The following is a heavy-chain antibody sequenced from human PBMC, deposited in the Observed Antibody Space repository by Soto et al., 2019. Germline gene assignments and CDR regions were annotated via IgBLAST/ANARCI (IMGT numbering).Heavy chain of an antibody. D-gene: IGHD4-4*01. CDR1: GYTFTDYF. J-gene: IGHJ4*02. Sequence: ASVKVSCKASGYTFTDYFMHWVRQAPGQGLEWMGWTNPNSGDTNYAQKFQGSVTMTRDTSISTAYLELSSLRSDDTAVYFCARVLATVTTWALGYWGQGTLVTVSS. CDR3: ARVLATVTTWALGY. V-gene: IGHV1-2*02. CDR2: TNPNSGDT.